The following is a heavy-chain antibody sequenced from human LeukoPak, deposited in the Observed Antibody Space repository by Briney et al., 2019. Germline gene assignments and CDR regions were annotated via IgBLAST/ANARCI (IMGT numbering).Heavy chain of an antibody. CDR1: GFTFSSYA. V-gene: IGHV3-23*01. D-gene: IGHD6-13*01. CDR2: ISGSGGST. Sequence: GSLRLSRAASGFTFSSYAMSWVRQAPVKGLEWVSAISGSGGSTYYADSVKGRFTISRDNSKNTLYLQMNSLRAEDTAVYYCAKDRSIREIAAAGTGWFDPWGQGTLVTVSS. J-gene: IGHJ5*02. CDR3: AKDRSIREIAAAGTGWFDP.